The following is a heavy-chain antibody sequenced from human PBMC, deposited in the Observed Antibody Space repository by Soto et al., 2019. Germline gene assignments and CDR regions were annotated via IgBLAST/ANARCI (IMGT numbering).Heavy chain of an antibody. Sequence: PGGSLRLSCTASGFTFGDYAMSWFRQAPGKGLEWVGFIRSKAYGGTTEYAASVKGRFTISRDDSKSIAYLQMNSLKTEDTAVYYCTRVDAYYYDSSGYYPETPFDYWGQGTLVTVSS. D-gene: IGHD3-22*01. CDR3: TRVDAYYYDSSGYYPETPFDY. J-gene: IGHJ4*02. V-gene: IGHV3-49*03. CDR1: GFTFGDYA. CDR2: IRSKAYGGTT.